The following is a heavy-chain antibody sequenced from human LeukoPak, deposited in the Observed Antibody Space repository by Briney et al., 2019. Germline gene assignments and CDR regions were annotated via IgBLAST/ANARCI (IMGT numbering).Heavy chain of an antibody. J-gene: IGHJ4*02. CDR3: ARGRTSGGMTTDIDY. CDR1: GLTFSSYS. V-gene: IGHV3-21*01. D-gene: IGHD4-11*01. CDR2: ISSGSTYI. Sequence: GGSLRLSCAASGLTFSSYSMNWVRQAPGKGLEWVSSISSGSTYIYYADSVKGRFTISRDNAKNSLYLQMNSLRAEDTAVYCCARGRTSGGMTTDIDYWGQGTLVTVSS.